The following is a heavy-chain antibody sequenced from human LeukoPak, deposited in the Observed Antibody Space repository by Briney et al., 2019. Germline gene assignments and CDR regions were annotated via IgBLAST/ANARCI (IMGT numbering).Heavy chain of an antibody. CDR3: ARHAPVEPPARAFDF. J-gene: IGHJ4*01. D-gene: IGHD2-2*01. CDR2: INHSGST. CDR1: GGSFSGYY. Sequence: SETLSLTCAVYGGSFSGYYWSWIRQPPGKGLEWIGEINHSGSTNYNPSLKSRVTISVDTSKNQFSLKLSSVTAADTAIYYCARHAPVEPPARAFDFWGHGHLVVV. V-gene: IGHV4-34*01.